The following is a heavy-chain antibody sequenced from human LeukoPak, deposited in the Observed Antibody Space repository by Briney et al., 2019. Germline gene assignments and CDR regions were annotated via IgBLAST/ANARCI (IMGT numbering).Heavy chain of an antibody. CDR1: GFKFDDHA. CDR3: AKDVGSSGSGNVFDY. D-gene: IGHD3-10*01. Sequence: PGGSLRLSCAASGFKFDDHALHWVRQAPGKGLEWVSGISWNGGRITYADSVKGRFTISRDNAKNSLYLQVSSLRAEDMALYYCAKDVGSSGSGNVFDYWGQGTLVTVSS. V-gene: IGHV3-9*03. CDR2: ISWNGGRI. J-gene: IGHJ4*02.